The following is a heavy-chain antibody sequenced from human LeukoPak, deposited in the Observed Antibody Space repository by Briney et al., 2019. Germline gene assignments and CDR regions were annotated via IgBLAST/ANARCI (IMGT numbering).Heavy chain of an antibody. D-gene: IGHD6-19*01. CDR3: ARHRYSSAWHDY. V-gene: IGHV4-39*01. CDR1: GGSISSNSYY. J-gene: IGHJ4*02. CDR2: IYYSGST. Sequence: PSETLSLTCTVSGGSISSNSYYWDWIRQPPGKGLEWIGTIYYSGSTSYNPSLKSRVTISVDTSKNQFSLKLTSVTAADTAVYYCARHRYSSAWHDYWGQGTLVTVSS.